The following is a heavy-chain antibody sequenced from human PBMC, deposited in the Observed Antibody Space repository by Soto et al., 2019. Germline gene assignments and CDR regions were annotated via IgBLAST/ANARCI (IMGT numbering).Heavy chain of an antibody. V-gene: IGHV1-69*06. D-gene: IGHD4-17*01. CDR2: IIPIFGTA. Sequence: GASVKVSCKASGGTFSSYAISWVRQAPGQGLEWMGGIIPIFGTANYAQKFLGRVTITADKSTSTAYMELSSLRSEDTAVYYCAREDYGGNSALDYWGQGTLVTVSS. J-gene: IGHJ4*02. CDR1: GGTFSSYA. CDR3: AREDYGGNSALDY.